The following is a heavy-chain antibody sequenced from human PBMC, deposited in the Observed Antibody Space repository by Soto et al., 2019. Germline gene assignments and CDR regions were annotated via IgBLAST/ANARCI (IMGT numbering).Heavy chain of an antibody. Sequence: PGGSLRLSCAASGFIFTNYAMTWVRQAPGKGLEWVSTIADGGRFTYVADSVKGRFSISRDDSRNMVFLQMTSLGAEDTAIYFCGRSGPTNYFDYWGQGSLVTVSS. V-gene: IGHV3-23*01. D-gene: IGHD1-26*01. CDR3: GRSGPTNYFDY. J-gene: IGHJ4*02. CDR1: GFIFTNYA. CDR2: IADGGRFT.